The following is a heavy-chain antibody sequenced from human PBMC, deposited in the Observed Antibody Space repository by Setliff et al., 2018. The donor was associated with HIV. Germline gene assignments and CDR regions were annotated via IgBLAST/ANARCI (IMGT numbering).Heavy chain of an antibody. CDR3: VGHYYDPLTGYYVWFFDV. CDR1: DFLFTNAW. D-gene: IGHD3-9*01. Sequence: LRLSCAGSDFLFTNAWMSWVRQSPRKGLEWLARIKSKSDGGTTSYAAPVKDRFTISRDDSRNTLYLQMNSMKSDDTATYYCVGHYYDPLTGYYVWFFDVWGRGTLVTVSS. V-gene: IGHV3-15*05. CDR2: IKSKSDGGTT. J-gene: IGHJ2*01.